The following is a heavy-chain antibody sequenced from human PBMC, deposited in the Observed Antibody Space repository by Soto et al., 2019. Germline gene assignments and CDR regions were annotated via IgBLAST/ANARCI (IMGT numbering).Heavy chain of an antibody. CDR1: GFTFSSYG. CDR2: IXYDGSNK. V-gene: IGHV3-30*03. J-gene: IGHJ3*02. CDR3: XXXXXXXXXXXXXXXFDI. Sequence: QVQLVESGGGVVQPGRSLRLSCAASGFTFSSYGMHWVRQAPGKGLEWVXVIXYDGSNKYYADSVKGRFTISRDNSKXXXXXXXXXXXXXXXXXXXXXXXXXXXXXXXXXXXFDIWGQGTMVTVSS.